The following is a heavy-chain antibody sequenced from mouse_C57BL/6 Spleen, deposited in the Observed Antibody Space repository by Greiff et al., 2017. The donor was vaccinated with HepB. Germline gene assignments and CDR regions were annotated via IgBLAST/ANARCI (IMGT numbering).Heavy chain of an antibody. CDR1: GFTFSDYY. CDR3: ARVIYYYGSSPYYYAMDY. D-gene: IGHD1-1*01. J-gene: IGHJ4*01. CDR2: INYDGSST. Sequence: EVQVVESEGGLVQPGSSMKLSCTASGFTFSDYYMAWVRQVPEKGLEWVANINYDGSSTYYLDSLKSRFIISRDNAKNILYLQMSSLKSEDTATYYCARVIYYYGSSPYYYAMDYWGQGTSVTVSS. V-gene: IGHV5-16*01.